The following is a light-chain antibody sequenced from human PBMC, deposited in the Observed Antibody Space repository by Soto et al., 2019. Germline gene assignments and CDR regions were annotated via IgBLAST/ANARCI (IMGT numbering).Light chain of an antibody. V-gene: IGKV1-33*01. Sequence: DIQMTQSPSSLSASVGDRVTITCQASQDIDNNLNWYQQRSGKAPKVLIYDASNLKGGVPSRFSGSGSGTDFTFTISSLQPEDIATYYCQQYDDFPYTFGQGTKFEI. CDR1: QDIDNN. CDR2: DAS. CDR3: QQYDDFPYT. J-gene: IGKJ2*01.